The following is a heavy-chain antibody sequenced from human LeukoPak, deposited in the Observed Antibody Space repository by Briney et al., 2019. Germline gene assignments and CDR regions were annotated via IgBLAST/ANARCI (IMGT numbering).Heavy chain of an antibody. V-gene: IGHV1-18*01. CDR1: GYTFTSYG. CDR3: ARTWGSEQWLVHWYFDL. CDR2: ISAYNGNT. Sequence: GASVKVSCKASGYTFTSYGISWVRQAPGQGLEWMGWISAYNGNTNYAQKVQGRVTMTTDKSTSTAYMELSSLRSEDTAVYYCARTWGSEQWLVHWYFDLWGRGTLVTVSS. D-gene: IGHD6-19*01. J-gene: IGHJ2*01.